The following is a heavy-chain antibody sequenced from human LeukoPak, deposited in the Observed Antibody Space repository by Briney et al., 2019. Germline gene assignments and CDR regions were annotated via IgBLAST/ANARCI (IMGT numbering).Heavy chain of an antibody. CDR1: GFPFSTTD. D-gene: IGHD1-26*01. V-gene: IGHV3-23*01. CDR3: VKNSGIRGY. CDR2: ISGGGDWA. Sequence: GGSLRLSCAASGFPFSTTDMTWVRQAPGKGPEWVSGISGGGDWAYYADSVKGRFTISRDNSKNTVSLQMNSLRVEDTATYYCVKNSGIRGYWGQGTPVTASS. J-gene: IGHJ4*02.